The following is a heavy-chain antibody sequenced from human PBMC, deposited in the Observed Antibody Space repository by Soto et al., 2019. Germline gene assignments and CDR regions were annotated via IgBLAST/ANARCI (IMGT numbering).Heavy chain of an antibody. CDR1: GYSFTSYW. CDR2: IYPGDSDT. CDR3: ARLDVVVPAARLYYYYYGRDV. D-gene: IGHD2-2*01. Sequence: PGESLKISCKGSGYSFTSYWIGWVRQMPGKGLEWMGIIYPGDSDTRYSPSFQGQGTISADKSISTAYLQWSSLKASDTAMYYCARLDVVVPAARLYYYYYGRDVWGQGTTGTFSS. J-gene: IGHJ6*02. V-gene: IGHV5-51*01.